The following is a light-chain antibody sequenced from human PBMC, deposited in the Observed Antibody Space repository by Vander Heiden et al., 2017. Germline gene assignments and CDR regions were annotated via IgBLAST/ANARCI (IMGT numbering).Light chain of an antibody. V-gene: IGLV2-23*02. J-gene: IGLJ2*01. Sequence: QSALTQPASVSGSPGQSFTIPCTGTSSDVGSYNLVSWYQQHPGKAPKLMIYDVSKRPSGVSNRFSGSKSGNTASLTISGLQAEDEADYYCCSYAGSSTFVVFGGGTKLTVL. CDR2: DVS. CDR1: SSDVGSYNL. CDR3: CSYAGSSTFVV.